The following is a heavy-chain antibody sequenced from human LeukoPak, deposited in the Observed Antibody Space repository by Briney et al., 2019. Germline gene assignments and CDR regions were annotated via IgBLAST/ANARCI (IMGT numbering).Heavy chain of an antibody. Sequence: GGSLRLSCAASGFTFSSYGMHWVRQAPGKGLEWVAVISYDGSNKYYADSVKGRFTISRDSSKNTLYLQMNSLRAEDTAVYYCAKEGGDIVVVPAARNDAFDIWGQGTMVTVSS. CDR2: ISYDGSNK. CDR1: GFTFSSYG. D-gene: IGHD2-2*01. J-gene: IGHJ3*02. V-gene: IGHV3-30*18. CDR3: AKEGGDIVVVPAARNDAFDI.